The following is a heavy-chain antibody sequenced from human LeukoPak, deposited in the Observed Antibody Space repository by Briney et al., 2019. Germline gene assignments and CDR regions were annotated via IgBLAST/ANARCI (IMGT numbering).Heavy chain of an antibody. J-gene: IGHJ3*02. CDR1: GFTFSSYA. CDR2: ISGSGGST. D-gene: IGHD3-10*01. V-gene: IGHV3-23*01. CDR3: AKANYYGSGSYHPPSGNGFDI. Sequence: GGSLRLSCAASGFTFSSYAMSWVRQAPGKGLQWVSGISGSGGSTYYAASVKGRFTISRDNSKNTLYLQMNSLRAEDTAVYYCAKANYYGSGSYHPPSGNGFDIWGQGTMVTVSS.